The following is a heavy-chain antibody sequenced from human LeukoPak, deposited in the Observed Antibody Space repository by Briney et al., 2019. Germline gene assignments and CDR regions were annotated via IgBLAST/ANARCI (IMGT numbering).Heavy chain of an antibody. V-gene: IGHV3-23*01. D-gene: IGHD6-13*01. CDR3: AKSPVGGYSSSCYDY. Sequence: GGSLRLSCAASGFTFDDYAMSWVRQAPGKGLEWVSAISGSGGSTYYADSVKGRFTISRDNSKNTLYLQMNSLRAEDTAVYYCAKSPVGGYSSSCYDYWGQGTLVTVSS. CDR2: ISGSGGST. CDR1: GFTFDDYA. J-gene: IGHJ4*02.